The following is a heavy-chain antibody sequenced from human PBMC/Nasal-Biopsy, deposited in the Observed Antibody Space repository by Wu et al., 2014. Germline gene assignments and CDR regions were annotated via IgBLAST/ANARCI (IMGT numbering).Heavy chain of an antibody. Sequence: ALVKPTQTLTLTCTLSGFSLNSIGIRVSWIRQSPGRALEWLARIDWEDDKFYSTSLKTRLTISRDTSKNQVVLTMTNMEPMDTGTYYCARMDGGDSSVPFDIWGQGTVVTVSS. V-gene: IGHV2-70*04. D-gene: IGHD6-6*01. CDR1: GFSLNSIGIR. CDR3: ARMDGGDSSVPFDI. CDR2: IDWEDDK. J-gene: IGHJ3*02.